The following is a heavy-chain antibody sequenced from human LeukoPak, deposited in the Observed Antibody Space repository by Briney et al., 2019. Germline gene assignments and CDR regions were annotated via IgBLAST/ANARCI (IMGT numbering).Heavy chain of an antibody. Sequence: GGSLRLSCAASGFTFSNAWMSWVRQAPGKGLEWVGRIKSKTDGGTTDYAAPVKGRFTISRDDSKNTLYLQMNSLKTEDTAVYYCTTRGIAAAGLAEYFQHWGQGTLVTVSS. V-gene: IGHV3-15*01. CDR1: GFTFSNAW. CDR2: IKSKTDGGTT. J-gene: IGHJ1*01. CDR3: TTRGIAAAGLAEYFQH. D-gene: IGHD6-13*01.